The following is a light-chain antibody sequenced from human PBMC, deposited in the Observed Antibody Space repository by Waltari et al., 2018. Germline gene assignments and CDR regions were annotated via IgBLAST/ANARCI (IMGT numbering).Light chain of an antibody. CDR3: QQYYSYPFT. Sequence: AMRMTQSPSSFSASTGDRVTITCRASQGISSYLAWYQQKPGKAPKLLIYAASTLQSGVPSRFSGSGSGTDFTLTISWLQSEDFATYYCQQYYSYPFTFGPGTKVDIK. V-gene: IGKV1-8*01. CDR1: QGISSY. CDR2: AAS. J-gene: IGKJ3*01.